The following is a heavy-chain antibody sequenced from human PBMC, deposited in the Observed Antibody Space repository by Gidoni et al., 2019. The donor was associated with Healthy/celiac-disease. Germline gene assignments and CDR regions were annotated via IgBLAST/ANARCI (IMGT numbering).Heavy chain of an antibody. D-gene: IGHD3-10*01. CDR1: GYTFTSYA. J-gene: IGHJ4*02. CDR3: ARGSVVQGVHFDY. Sequence: QVQLVQSGAEVKKPGASVKVSCKASGYTFTSYAMHWVRQAPGQRLEWMGWINAGNGNTKYSQKFQGRVTITRDTSASTAYMELSSLRSEDTAVYYCARGSVVQGVHFDYWGQGTLVTVSS. CDR2: INAGNGNT. V-gene: IGHV1-3*01.